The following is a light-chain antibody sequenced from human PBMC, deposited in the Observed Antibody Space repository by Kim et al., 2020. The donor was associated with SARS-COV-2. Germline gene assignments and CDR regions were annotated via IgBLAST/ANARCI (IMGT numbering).Light chain of an antibody. J-gene: IGLJ3*02. V-gene: IGLV2-14*03. CDR2: DVS. Sequence: GQSITISCTGTSSDVGGYNYVSWYQQHPGKAPQLMIYDVSNRPSGVSNRFSGSKSGNTASLTISGLQAEDEADYYCSSYTSSSTLVFGGGTQLTVL. CDR3: SSYTSSSTLV. CDR1: SSDVGGYNY.